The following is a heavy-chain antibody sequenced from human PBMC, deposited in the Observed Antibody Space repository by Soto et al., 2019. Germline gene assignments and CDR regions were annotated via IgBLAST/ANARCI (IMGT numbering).Heavy chain of an antibody. J-gene: IGHJ3*02. CDR1: GFTFSTYA. CDR2: IKQDGSEK. V-gene: IGHV3-7*04. CDR3: ARVMDSSGYPGAFDI. D-gene: IGHD3-22*01. Sequence: GGSLRLSCAASGFTFSTYAMAWVRQAPGKGLEWVANIKQDGSEKYYVDSVKGRFTISRDNAKNSLYLQMNSLRAEDTAVYYCARVMDSSGYPGAFDIWGHGTMVTVSS.